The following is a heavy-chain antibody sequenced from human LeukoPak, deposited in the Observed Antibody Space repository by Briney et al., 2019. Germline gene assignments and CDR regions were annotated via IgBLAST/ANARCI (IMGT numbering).Heavy chain of an antibody. D-gene: IGHD6-13*01. J-gene: IGHJ4*02. V-gene: IGHV1-69*02. Sequence: SVKVSCKASGGTFSSYTISWVRQAPGQGLEWMGRIIPILGIANYAQKFQGRVTITADKSTSTAYMELSSLRSEDTTVYYCARGGFAAAGSNPPDYWGQGTLVTVSS. CDR2: IIPILGIA. CDR3: ARGGFAAAGSNPPDY. CDR1: GGTFSSYT.